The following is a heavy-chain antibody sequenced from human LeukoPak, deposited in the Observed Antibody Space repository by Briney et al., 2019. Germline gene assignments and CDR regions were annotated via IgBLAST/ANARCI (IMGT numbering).Heavy chain of an antibody. Sequence: SETLSLTCTVSGGSISSGGYYWSWIRQHPGTGLEWIGYIYYSGSTYYNPSLKSRVTISVDTSKNQFSLKLSSVTAADTAVYYCARERGLLSAFDYWGQGTLVTVSS. CDR3: ARERGLLSAFDY. V-gene: IGHV4-31*03. CDR1: GGSISSGGYY. J-gene: IGHJ4*02. CDR2: IYYSGST. D-gene: IGHD3-10*01.